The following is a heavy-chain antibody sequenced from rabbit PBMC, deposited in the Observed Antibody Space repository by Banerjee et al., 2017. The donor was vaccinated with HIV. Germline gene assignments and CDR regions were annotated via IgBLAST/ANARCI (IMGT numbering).Heavy chain of an antibody. V-gene: IGHV1S47*01. J-gene: IGHJ3*01. Sequence: QEQLEESGGDLVKPEGSLTLTCTASGFSFSNKYVMCWVRQAPGKGPEWIACIYNGDGSTYYASWVNGRFSISRSTSLNTVTLQMTSLTAADTATYFCARDLAAVTGWNFGLWGQGTLVTVS. CDR2: IYNGDGST. D-gene: IGHD7-1*01. CDR3: ARDLAAVTGWNFGL. CDR1: GFSFSNKYV.